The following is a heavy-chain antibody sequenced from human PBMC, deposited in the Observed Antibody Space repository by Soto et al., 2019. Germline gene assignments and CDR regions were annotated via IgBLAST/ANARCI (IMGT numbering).Heavy chain of an antibody. CDR2: IYYSGST. Sequence: SETLSLTCTVSGGSISSGGYYWSWIRQHPGKGLEWIGYIYYSGSTYYNPSLKSRVTISVDTSKNQFSLKLSSATAADTAVYYCARDVGGYGGKYDAFDIWGQGTMVTVSS. CDR1: GGSISSGGYY. CDR3: ARDVGGYGGKYDAFDI. D-gene: IGHD4-17*01. V-gene: IGHV4-31*03. J-gene: IGHJ3*02.